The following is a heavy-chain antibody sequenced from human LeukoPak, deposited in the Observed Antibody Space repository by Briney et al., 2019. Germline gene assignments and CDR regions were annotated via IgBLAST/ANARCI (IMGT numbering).Heavy chain of an antibody. J-gene: IGHJ6*03. V-gene: IGHV4-59*01. CDR2: IYYSGSN. CDR1: GGSISSYY. D-gene: IGHD5-12*01. Sequence: SEALSLTCTVSGGSISSYYWSWIRQPPGKGLEWIGYIYYSGSNNYNPSLKSRVTISVDTSKNQSSLKLSSVSAADTAVYYCARGIVATDPPYYYYMYVWGKGTTVTVSS. CDR3: ARGIVATDPPYYYYMYV.